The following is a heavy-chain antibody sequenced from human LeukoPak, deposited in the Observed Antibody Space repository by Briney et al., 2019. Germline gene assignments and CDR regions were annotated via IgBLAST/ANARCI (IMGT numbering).Heavy chain of an antibody. CDR2: IYYSGSS. Sequence: SETLSLTCTVSGGSISGYYWSWIRQPPGKGLEWIGYIYYSGSSNYNPSLKSRVTISVDTSKNQFSLELSSVTAADTAVYYCARQGGMVASGYYYGMDVWGQGTTVTVSS. CDR3: ARQGGMVASGYYYGMDV. J-gene: IGHJ6*02. D-gene: IGHD1-26*01. CDR1: GGSISGYY. V-gene: IGHV4-59*08.